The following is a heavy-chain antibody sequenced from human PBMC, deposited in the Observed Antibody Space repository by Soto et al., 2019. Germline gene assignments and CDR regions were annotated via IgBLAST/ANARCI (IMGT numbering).Heavy chain of an antibody. J-gene: IGHJ4*02. CDR1: GFTFSNSA. Sequence: EVQLLEAGGGLAQPGGSLRLSCTASGFTFSNSAMTWVRQAPGKGLEWVSIISASGRSTSHAASVKGRFTISRDNSKDTLYLQMTRLRAEDTATYYCAKDRQWLDVYLESWGQGTQVTVAA. V-gene: IGHV3-23*01. D-gene: IGHD6-19*01. CDR3: AKDRQWLDVYLES. CDR2: ISASGRST.